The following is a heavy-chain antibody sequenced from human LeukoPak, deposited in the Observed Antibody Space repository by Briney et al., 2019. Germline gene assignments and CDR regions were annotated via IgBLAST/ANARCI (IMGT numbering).Heavy chain of an antibody. Sequence: SETLSLTCTVSGGSISSSSYYWGWIRQPPGKGLEWIGSIYHSGSTYYNPSLKSRVTISVDTSKNQFSLKLSSVTAADTAVYYCARGYDYGDYGDPFYYWGQGTLVTVSS. CDR1: GGSISSSSYY. CDR3: ARGYDYGDYGDPFYY. D-gene: IGHD4-17*01. J-gene: IGHJ4*02. CDR2: IYHSGST. V-gene: IGHV4-39*07.